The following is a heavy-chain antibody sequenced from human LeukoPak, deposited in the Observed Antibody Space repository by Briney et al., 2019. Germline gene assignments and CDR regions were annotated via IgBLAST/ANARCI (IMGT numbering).Heavy chain of an antibody. V-gene: IGHV4-59*12. CDR3: ARPRAIAARLIYFDY. CDR1: GGSISSYY. Sequence: SETLSLTCTVSGGSISSYYWSWIRQPPGKGLEWIGYIYYSGSTNYNPSLKSRVTISVDTSKNQFSLKLSSVTAADTAVYYCARPRAIAARLIYFDYWGQGTLVTVSS. D-gene: IGHD6-6*01. CDR2: IYYSGST. J-gene: IGHJ4*02.